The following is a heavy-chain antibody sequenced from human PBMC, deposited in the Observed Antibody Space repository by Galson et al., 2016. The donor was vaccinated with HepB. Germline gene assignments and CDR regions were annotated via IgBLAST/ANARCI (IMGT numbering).Heavy chain of an antibody. CDR2: IFHTGRS. Sequence: SETLSLTCTVSGASIISTNFNWGWIRQPPGKGLEWIASIFHTGRSDYNPSLQSRVTISVDTSMNRFSLSLRSVSTADTATYFCARHPTGYPHWFDRWGHGTLVVVSS. CDR3: ARHPTGYPHWFDR. J-gene: IGHJ5*02. D-gene: IGHD3-9*01. V-gene: IGHV4-39*01. CDR1: GASIISTNFN.